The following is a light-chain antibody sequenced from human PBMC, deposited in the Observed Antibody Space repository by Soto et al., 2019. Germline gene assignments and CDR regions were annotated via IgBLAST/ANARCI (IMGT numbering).Light chain of an antibody. V-gene: IGKV3-20*01. CDR3: QQYGSSPVT. CDR2: GAS. Sequence: EIVLTQSPANLSLSPGDRATLSCRASQSVSSSNLGWYHQKPGQAPRLLIYGASSRATGIPDRFSGSGSGTDFTLTISRLEPEDFAVYYCQQYGSSPVTFGQGTKVDI. CDR1: QSVSSSN. J-gene: IGKJ1*01.